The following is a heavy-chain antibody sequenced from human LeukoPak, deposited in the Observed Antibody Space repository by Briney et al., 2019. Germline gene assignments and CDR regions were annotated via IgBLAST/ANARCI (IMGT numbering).Heavy chain of an antibody. J-gene: IGHJ5*02. CDR1: GYTFTSYD. D-gene: IGHD1-14*01. CDR3: VRDNSIADRGWWFDP. Sequence: GASVKVSCKASGYTFTSYDINWVRQATGQGLEWMGWMNPNSGGTNYAQKFQGRVTMTRDTSISTAYMELSGLRSDDTAVYYCVRDNSIADRGWWFDPWGQGTLVTVSS. CDR2: MNPNSGGT. V-gene: IGHV1-2*02.